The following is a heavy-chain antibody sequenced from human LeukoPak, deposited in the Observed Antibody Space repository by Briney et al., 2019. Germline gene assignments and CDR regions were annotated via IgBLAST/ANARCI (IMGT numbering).Heavy chain of an antibody. J-gene: IGHJ4*02. CDR1: GVTLSSYA. Sequence: GGSLRLSCAASGVTLSSYAMSWARQAPGKGLEWVSGISSSGSGGNTYYADSVKGRFTISRDNSKNTLYVQVNSLGTEDTAAYYCAKGSYYDSSGSFYFDYWGQGTLVTVSS. CDR2: ISSSGSGGNT. D-gene: IGHD3-22*01. CDR3: AKGSYYDSSGSFYFDY. V-gene: IGHV3-23*01.